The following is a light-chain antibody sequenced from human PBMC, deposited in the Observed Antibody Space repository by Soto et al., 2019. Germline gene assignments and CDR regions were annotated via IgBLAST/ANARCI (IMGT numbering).Light chain of an antibody. Sequence: IQLTQSPSSLSASVGDRVTITCRASHGISSYLAWYQQKPGKALKLLIYAASTLQSAVPSRFSGSGSGTDYTLNISSLQPKDFATYYCQQLNTYPITCGQGTRLEIK. CDR2: AAS. J-gene: IGKJ5*01. V-gene: IGKV1-9*01. CDR3: QQLNTYPIT. CDR1: HGISSY.